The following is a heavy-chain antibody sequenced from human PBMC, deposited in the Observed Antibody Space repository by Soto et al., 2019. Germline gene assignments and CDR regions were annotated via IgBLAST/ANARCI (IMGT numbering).Heavy chain of an antibody. V-gene: IGHV4-30-4*01. CDR2: IYYSGST. CDR1: GGSISSGDYC. J-gene: IGHJ6*02. Sequence: SETLSLTCTVSGGSISSGDYCWSWIRQPPGKGLEWIGYIYYSGSTYYNPSLKSRVTISVDTSKNQFSLKLSSVTAADTAVYYCARAPITMVRGVIITYYYYYGMDVWGQGTTVTVSS. CDR3: ARAPITMVRGVIITYYYYYGMDV. D-gene: IGHD3-10*01.